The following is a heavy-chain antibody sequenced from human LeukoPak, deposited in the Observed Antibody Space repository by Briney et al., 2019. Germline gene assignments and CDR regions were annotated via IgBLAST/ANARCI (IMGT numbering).Heavy chain of an antibody. J-gene: IGHJ4*02. V-gene: IGHV4-34*01. Sequence: SETLSLTCAVYGGSFSGYYWSWIRQPPGKGLEWIGEINHSGGTNYNPSLKSRVTISVDTSKNQFSLKLSSVAAADTAVYYCARGFYFSSSWSYIDYWGQGTLVTVSS. CDR1: GGSFSGYY. CDR2: INHSGGT. D-gene: IGHD6-13*01. CDR3: ARGFYFSSSWSYIDY.